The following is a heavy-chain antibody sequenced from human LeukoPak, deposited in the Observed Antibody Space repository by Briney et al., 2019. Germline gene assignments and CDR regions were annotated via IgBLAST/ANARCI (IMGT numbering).Heavy chain of an antibody. V-gene: IGHV3-23*01. D-gene: IGHD1-26*01. CDR1: GFIFSNYA. Sequence: GGSLRLSCTASGFIFSNYAMSWVRQAPGKGLEWVSSISGSTGNTYYADSVKGRFTISRDNSKSTLYLQMNSLRAEDTAAYFCAKDLALYTGPYSGSFYSPIDCWGQGTLVTVSS. J-gene: IGHJ4*02. CDR2: ISGSTGNT. CDR3: AKDLALYTGPYSGSFYSPIDC.